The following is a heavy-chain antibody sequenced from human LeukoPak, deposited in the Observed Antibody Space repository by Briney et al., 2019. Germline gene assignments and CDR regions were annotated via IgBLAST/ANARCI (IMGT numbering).Heavy chain of an antibody. CDR1: GYSFTSYW. CDR2: IYPGDSDT. V-gene: IGHV5-51*01. D-gene: IGHD3-22*01. Sequence: GESLKISCKGSGYSFTSYWIGWVRQMPGNGLEWMGIIYPGDSDTRYSPSFQGQVTISADKSISTAYLQWSSLKASDTAMYYCARQVSLAGSSGYYYYWGQGTLVTVSS. CDR3: ARQVSLAGSSGYYYY. J-gene: IGHJ4*02.